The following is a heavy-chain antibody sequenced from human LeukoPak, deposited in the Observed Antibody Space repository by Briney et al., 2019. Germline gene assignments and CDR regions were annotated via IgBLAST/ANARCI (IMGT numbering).Heavy chain of an antibody. Sequence: PGGSLRLSCAASGFTFDDYAMHWVRQAPGKGLEWVSGISWNSGSIGYADSVKGRFTISRDNAKNSPYLQMNSLRAEDTALYYCAKGSSGWEEGDYYYYGMDVWGQGTTVTVSS. J-gene: IGHJ6*02. D-gene: IGHD6-19*01. CDR1: GFTFDDYA. V-gene: IGHV3-9*01. CDR2: ISWNSGSI. CDR3: AKGSSGWEEGDYYYYGMDV.